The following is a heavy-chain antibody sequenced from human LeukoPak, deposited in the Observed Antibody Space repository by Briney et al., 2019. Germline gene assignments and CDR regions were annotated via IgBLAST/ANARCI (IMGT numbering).Heavy chain of an antibody. J-gene: IGHJ3*02. CDR2: INPNSGGT. CDR1: GYTFTGYY. Sequence: ASVKVSCKASGYTFTGYYMHWVRQAPGQGLEWMGWINPNSGGTNYAQKFQGRVTMTRDTSISTAYMELSRLRSDDTAVYYCARLAYCGGDCYSVGAFDIWGQGTMVTVSS. CDR3: ARLAYCGGDCYSVGAFDI. V-gene: IGHV1-2*02. D-gene: IGHD2-21*02.